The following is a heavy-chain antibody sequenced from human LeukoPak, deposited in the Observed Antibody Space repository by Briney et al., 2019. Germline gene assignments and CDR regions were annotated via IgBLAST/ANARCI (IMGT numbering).Heavy chain of an antibody. CDR2: ISYDGSDK. CDR1: GFTFISYG. Sequence: GRSLRLSCAASGFTFISYGMHWVRQAPGKGLEWLAVISYDGSDKYYADSVKGRFTISRDNSKNTLFLEMISPRAEDTALYYCAKAPVSGSRSPLDYWGQGTLVTVSS. CDR3: AKAPVSGSRSPLDY. J-gene: IGHJ4*02. V-gene: IGHV3-30*18. D-gene: IGHD1-26*01.